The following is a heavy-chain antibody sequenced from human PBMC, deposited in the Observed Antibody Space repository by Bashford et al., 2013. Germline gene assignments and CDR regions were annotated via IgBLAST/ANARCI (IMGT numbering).Heavy chain of an antibody. V-gene: IGHV1-2*02. CDR3: AVYFDILTGYYNDPYPLDY. Sequence: SVKVSCKASGYTFTGYYMHWVRQAPGQGLEWMGWINPNSGDTKYAQKFQGRVTMTRDTSIMTAYMELSRLRSDDTALYYCAVYFDILTGYYNDPYPLDYWGQGTLVTVSS. J-gene: IGHJ4*02. D-gene: IGHD3-9*01. CDR1: GYTFTGYY. CDR2: INPNSGDT.